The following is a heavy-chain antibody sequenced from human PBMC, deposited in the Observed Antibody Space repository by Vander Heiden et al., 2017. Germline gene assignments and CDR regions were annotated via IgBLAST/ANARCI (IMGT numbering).Heavy chain of an antibody. Sequence: QLQLQESGPGLVKPSETLSLTCTVSGGSISSSSYYWGWIRQPPGKGLEWIGSIYYSGSTYSNPSLKSRVTISVDTSKNQFSLKLSSVTAADTAVYYCARRRNGSYYRYFDYWGQGTLVTVSS. CDR1: GGSISSSSYY. D-gene: IGHD1-26*01. CDR2: IYYSGST. CDR3: ARRRNGSYYRYFDY. J-gene: IGHJ4*02. V-gene: IGHV4-39*01.